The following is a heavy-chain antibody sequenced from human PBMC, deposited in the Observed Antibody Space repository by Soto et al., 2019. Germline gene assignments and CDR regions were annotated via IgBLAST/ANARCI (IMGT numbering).Heavy chain of an antibody. CDR3: ARLIDLYVVFDY. V-gene: IGHV2-5*02. D-gene: IGHD3-16*01. CDR2: IYWDDDK. Sequence: SGPTLVNPTQTLTLTCTFSGFSLSTSEVAVGWIRQPPGKALEWLALIYWDDDKRYSPTLNNRLTVTKDTSKNQVVLSMTNTDTVDTGTYFCARLIDLYVVFDYWGQGILVTVSS. J-gene: IGHJ4*02. CDR1: GFSLSTSEVA.